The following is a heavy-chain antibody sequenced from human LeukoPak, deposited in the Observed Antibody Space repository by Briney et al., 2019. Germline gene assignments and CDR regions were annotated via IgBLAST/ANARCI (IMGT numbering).Heavy chain of an antibody. J-gene: IGHJ1*01. CDR3: ARALGNYGGPTQH. CDR1: GYTFTGYY. V-gene: IGHV1-2*02. D-gene: IGHD4-23*01. Sequence: ASVKVSCKASGYTFTGYYMHWVRQAPGQGLEWMGWINPNSGGTNYAQKFQGRVTMTRDTSISTAYMELSRLRSDDTAVYYCARALGNYGGPTQHWGQGTLVTVSS. CDR2: INPNSGGT.